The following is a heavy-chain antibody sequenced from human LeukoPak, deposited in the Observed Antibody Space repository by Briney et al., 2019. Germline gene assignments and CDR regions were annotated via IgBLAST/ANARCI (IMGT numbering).Heavy chain of an antibody. CDR2: ISYDGSHK. Sequence: GGSLRLSCAASGFSFSNYAMHWVRQAPGKGLEWVAVISYDGSHKYYPDSVKGRFTISRDNSKNTLYLQMNSLRADDTAVYYCARDRYCSGGSCYSLPGAFDIWGQGTMVTVSS. J-gene: IGHJ3*02. CDR3: ARDRYCSGGSCYSLPGAFDI. V-gene: IGHV3-30*03. CDR1: GFSFSNYA. D-gene: IGHD2-15*01.